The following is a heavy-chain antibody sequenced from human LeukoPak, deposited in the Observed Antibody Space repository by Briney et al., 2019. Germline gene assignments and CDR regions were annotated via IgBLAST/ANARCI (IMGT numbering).Heavy chain of an antibody. J-gene: IGHJ4*02. Sequence: SETLSLTCTVSGGSISSSSYYWGWIRQPPGKGLEWIGSIYYSGSTYHNPSLKSRVTISVDTSKNQFSLKLSSVTAADTAVYYCARLPGYGGNRWDWGQGTPVTVSS. CDR1: GGSISSSSYY. D-gene: IGHD4-23*01. CDR2: IYYSGST. CDR3: ARLPGYGGNRWD. V-gene: IGHV4-39*01.